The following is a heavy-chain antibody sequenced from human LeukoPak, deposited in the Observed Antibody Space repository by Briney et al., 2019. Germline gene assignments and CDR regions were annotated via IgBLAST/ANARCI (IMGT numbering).Heavy chain of an antibody. D-gene: IGHD4-17*01. CDR1: GGSISSYH. CDR2: IYYSGST. Sequence: SETLSLTCTVSGGSISSYHWSWIRQPPGEGLEWIGYIYYSGSTNYNPSLKSRVTISVDTSKNQFSLKLSSVTAADTAVYYCARSWDYASWFDPWGQGTLVTVSS. V-gene: IGHV4-59*01. CDR3: ARSWDYASWFDP. J-gene: IGHJ5*02.